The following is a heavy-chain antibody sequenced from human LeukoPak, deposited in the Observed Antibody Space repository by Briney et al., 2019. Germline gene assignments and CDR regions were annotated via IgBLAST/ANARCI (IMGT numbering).Heavy chain of an antibody. D-gene: IGHD6-19*01. Sequence: ASVKVSCKVSGYTLTELSMHWVRQAPGKGLEWMGGFDPEDGETIYAQKFQGRVTMTEDTSTDTAYMELSSLRSEDTAVYYCATEVASSGWFDAFGIWGQGTMVTVSS. CDR2: FDPEDGET. CDR1: GYTLTELS. CDR3: ATEVASSGWFDAFGI. V-gene: IGHV1-24*01. J-gene: IGHJ3*02.